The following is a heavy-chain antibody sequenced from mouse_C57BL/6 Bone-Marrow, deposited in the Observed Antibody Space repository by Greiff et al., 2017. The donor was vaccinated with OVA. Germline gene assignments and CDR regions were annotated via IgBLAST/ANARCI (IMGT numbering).Heavy chain of an antibody. CDR3: ARRRGWFDY. CDR1: GYTFTSYG. CDR2: IYPRSGNT. Sequence: VQLQQSGAELARPGASVKLSCKASGYTFTSYGMRWVQQRTGQGLEWIGEIYPRSGNTYYNEKFKGRATMTADKSSSTAYMELRSLTSEDSAVYYCARRRGWFDYWGQGTLVTVSA. V-gene: IGHV1-81*01. J-gene: IGHJ3*01.